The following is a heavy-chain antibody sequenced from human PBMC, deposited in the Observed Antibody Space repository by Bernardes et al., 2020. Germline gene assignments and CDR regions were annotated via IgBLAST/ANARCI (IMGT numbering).Heavy chain of an antibody. J-gene: IGHJ3*02. Sequence: SETLSLTCTVSGGSISSSSYYWGWIRQPPGKGLEWIGSIYYSGSTYYNPSLKSRVTISVDTSKNQFSLKLSSVTAADTAVYYCARPSIMITFGGVMHAFDIWGQGTMVTVSS. CDR2: IYYSGST. V-gene: IGHV4-39*01. CDR3: ARPSIMITFGGVMHAFDI. D-gene: IGHD3-16*01. CDR1: GGSISSSSYY.